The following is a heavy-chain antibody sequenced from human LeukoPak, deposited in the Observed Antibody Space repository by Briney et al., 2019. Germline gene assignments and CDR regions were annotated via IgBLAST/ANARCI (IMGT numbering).Heavy chain of an antibody. CDR3: GKKKDGTWQQLGDY. CDR2: VSDDGENQ. V-gene: IGHV3-30*18. CDR1: GFTLDDSA. D-gene: IGHD6-13*01. Sequence: GGSLRLSCVVSGFTLDDSAMHWVRQAPGKGLEWVAVVSDDGENQYYAASVQGRFTISRDNSKKTTYLQMNSLRSEDTAVYYCGKKKDGTWQQLGDYWGQGTLVTVSS. J-gene: IGHJ4*02.